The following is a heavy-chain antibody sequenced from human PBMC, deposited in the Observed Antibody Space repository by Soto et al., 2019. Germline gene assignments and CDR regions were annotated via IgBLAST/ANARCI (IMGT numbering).Heavy chain of an antibody. J-gene: IGHJ4*02. CDR2: VHYVGTT. D-gene: IGHD3-22*01. Sequence: SQTLSLTCSVSGDSMSEFYWSWIRQSPGKGLEWIGYVHYVGTTKYNPSHKSRVTISVDTSKKQFSLNLRSVTAADTAVYYCTRLNYYDTSGYPYFFDYWGQGAPVTVSS. CDR3: TRLNYYDTSGYPYFFDY. V-gene: IGHV4-59*12. CDR1: GDSMSEFY.